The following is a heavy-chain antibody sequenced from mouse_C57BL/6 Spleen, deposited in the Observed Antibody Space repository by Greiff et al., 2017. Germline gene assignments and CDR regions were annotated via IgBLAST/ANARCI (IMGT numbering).Heavy chain of an antibody. CDR3: ARHYGSSYYAMDY. D-gene: IGHD1-1*01. CDR2: INPNNGGT. V-gene: IGHV1-22*01. J-gene: IGHJ4*01. Sequence: VQLQQSGPELVKPGASVKMSCKASGYTFTDYNMHWVKQSHGKSLVWIGYINPNNGGTSYNQKFKGKATLTVNKSSSTAYMELRSLTSEDSAVYYCARHYGSSYYAMDYWGQGTSVTVSS. CDR1: GYTFTDYN.